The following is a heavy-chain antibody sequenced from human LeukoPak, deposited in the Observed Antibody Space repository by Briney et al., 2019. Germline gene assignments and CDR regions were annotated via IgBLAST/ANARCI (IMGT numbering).Heavy chain of an antibody. V-gene: IGHV3-23*01. CDR3: AKLDSSGYYYGFEDY. Sequence: SGGSLRLSCAASGFTFSSYAMSWVRQAPGKGLEWVSAISGSGGSTYYADSVKGRFTISRDNSKNTLYPQMNSLRAEDTAVYYCAKLDSSGYYYGFEDYWGQGTLVTVSS. CDR1: GFTFSSYA. CDR2: ISGSGGST. J-gene: IGHJ4*02. D-gene: IGHD3-22*01.